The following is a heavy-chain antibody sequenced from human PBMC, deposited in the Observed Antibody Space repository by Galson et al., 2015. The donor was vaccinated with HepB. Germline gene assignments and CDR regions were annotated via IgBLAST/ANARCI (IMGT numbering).Heavy chain of an antibody. CDR1: GFTFSRYW. D-gene: IGHD4-17*01. J-gene: IGHJ4*02. CDR2: IRQDGSET. CDR3: ARVADVDYGDHSHFDY. Sequence: SLRLSCATSGFTFSRYWMSWVRQAPGKGLEWVANIRQDGSETHYVGFVKGRITISRDNARNSLYLQLHSLRAEDTAVYYCARVADVDYGDHSHFDYWGQGTLVTVSS. V-gene: IGHV3-7*01.